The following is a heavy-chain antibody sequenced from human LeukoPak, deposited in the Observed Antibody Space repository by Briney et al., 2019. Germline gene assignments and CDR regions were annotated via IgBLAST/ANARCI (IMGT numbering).Heavy chain of an antibody. CDR1: GYPVTGCY. Sequence: ASVKVSCKASGYPVTGCYMHWVRQAPGQGLEWMGWINPNSGGTNYAQKFQGRDTMTRDTSISTAYMELSRLRSDDTAVYYCATGGYCSGGSCYSRPLDYWGQGTLVTVSS. J-gene: IGHJ4*02. D-gene: IGHD2-15*01. V-gene: IGHV1-2*02. CDR3: ATGGYCSGGSCYSRPLDY. CDR2: INPNSGGT.